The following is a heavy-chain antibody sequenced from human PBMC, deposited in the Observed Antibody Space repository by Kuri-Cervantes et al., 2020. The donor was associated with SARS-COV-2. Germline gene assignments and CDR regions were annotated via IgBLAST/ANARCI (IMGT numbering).Heavy chain of an antibody. V-gene: IGHV3-30*19. CDR2: TSFDGTKK. CDR3: ARELTGDLDV. J-gene: IGHJ6*04. D-gene: IGHD7-27*01. Sequence: GGSLRLSCAASGFTFSSYGMHWVRQAPGKGLEWVAQTSFDGTKKYYAESVKGRFIISRDNSVSTVYLQMNSLRAEDTAMYYCARELTGDLDVWGKGTTVTVSS. CDR1: GFTFSSYG.